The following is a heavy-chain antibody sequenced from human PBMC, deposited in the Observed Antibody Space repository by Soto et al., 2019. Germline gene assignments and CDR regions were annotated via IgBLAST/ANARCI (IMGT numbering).Heavy chain of an antibody. D-gene: IGHD3-3*01. Sequence: SETLSLTCAVYGGSFSGYYWSWIRQPPGKGLEWIGEINHSGSTNYNPSLKSRVTISADTSKNQFSLKLSSVTAADTAVYYCARGTPITTFGIWGQGTMVTVSS. CDR2: INHSGST. J-gene: IGHJ3*02. CDR1: GGSFSGYY. CDR3: ARGTPITTFGI. V-gene: IGHV4-34*01.